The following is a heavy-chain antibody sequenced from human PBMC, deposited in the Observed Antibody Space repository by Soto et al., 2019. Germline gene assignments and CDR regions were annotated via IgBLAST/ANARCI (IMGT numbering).Heavy chain of an antibody. J-gene: IGHJ4*02. V-gene: IGHV3-74*01. Sequence: EVQLVESGGGLVQPGGSPRLSCAASGFTFSSHWMHWVRQAPGQGLLWVARIKGDGSSTDYADSVKGRFSISRDNAKNTVQLQMNSLRGEDTAVYYCVRDGVGAPPFDYWGQGALVTVSS. CDR3: VRDGVGAPPFDY. D-gene: IGHD1-26*01. CDR1: GFTFSSHW. CDR2: IKGDGSST.